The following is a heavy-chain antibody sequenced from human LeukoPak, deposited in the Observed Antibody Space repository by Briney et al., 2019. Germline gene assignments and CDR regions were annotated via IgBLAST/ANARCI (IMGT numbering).Heavy chain of an antibody. CDR3: ARGGHYTYYDFWSGYYPNLVGFDY. D-gene: IGHD3-3*01. CDR1: GFTFSSYA. J-gene: IGHJ4*02. V-gene: IGHV3-30-3*01. Sequence: QPGGSLRLSCAASGFTFSSYAMHWVRQAPGKGLEWVAVISYDGSNKYYADSVKGRFTISRDNSKNTLYLQMNSLRAEDTAVYYCARGGHYTYYDFWSGYYPNLVGFDYWGQGTLVTVSS. CDR2: ISYDGSNK.